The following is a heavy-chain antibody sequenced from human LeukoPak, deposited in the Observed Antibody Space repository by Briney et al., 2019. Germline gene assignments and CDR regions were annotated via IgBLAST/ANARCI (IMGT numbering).Heavy chain of an antibody. Sequence: SETLSLTCTVSGGSISRDYWSWIRQPPGKGLEWIGYISYSGDTNYNPSLKSRVTISLDTSKNQFSLKLSSVTAADTAVYYRARVFQGDYFDYWGQGTLVTVSS. V-gene: IGHV4-59*01. CDR1: GGSISRDY. CDR2: ISYSGDT. CDR3: ARVFQGDYFDY. J-gene: IGHJ4*02. D-gene: IGHD2/OR15-2a*01.